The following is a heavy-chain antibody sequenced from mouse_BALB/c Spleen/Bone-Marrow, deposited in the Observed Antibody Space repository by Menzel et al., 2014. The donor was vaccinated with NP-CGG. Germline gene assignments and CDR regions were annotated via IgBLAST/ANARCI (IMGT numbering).Heavy chain of an antibody. CDR2: IWAGGST. Sequence: RLAAAGPVLVASSQSLSITCTVSGFSLTSYGVHWVRQPPGKGLEWLGVIWAGGSTNYNSALMSRLSISKDNSKSQVFLKMNSLQTDDTAMYYCARDRDYGNYGWFAYWGQGTLVTVSA. D-gene: IGHD2-1*01. J-gene: IGHJ3*01. V-gene: IGHV2-9*02. CDR1: GFSLTSYG. CDR3: ARDRDYGNYGWFAY.